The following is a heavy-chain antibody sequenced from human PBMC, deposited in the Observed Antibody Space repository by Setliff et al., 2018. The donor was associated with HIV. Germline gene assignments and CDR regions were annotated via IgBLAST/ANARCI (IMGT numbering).Heavy chain of an antibody. J-gene: IGHJ5*02. CDR1: GFTFSDCS. D-gene: IGHD3-10*01. CDR2: ITITGSTI. V-gene: IGHV3-48*01. CDR3: ASSGSGSYINWFGP. Sequence: GESLKISCAASGFTFSDCSLNWFRQAPGKGLEWISYITITGSTIFYADSVKGRFTISRDNDKNSVHLQMTSLRAEDTAVYYCASSGSGSYINWFGPWGQETRGTVAS.